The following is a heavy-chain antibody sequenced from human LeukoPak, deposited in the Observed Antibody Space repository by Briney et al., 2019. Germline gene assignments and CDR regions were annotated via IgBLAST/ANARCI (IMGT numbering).Heavy chain of an antibody. D-gene: IGHD6-13*01. J-gene: IGHJ4*02. CDR3: AKRTSASRYSVDY. CDR2: IYPGDSDA. Sequence: GESLKISCKASGYSFSTYWIGWVRQTPGKGLEWMGIIYPGDSDARNSPSFQGQVTISADKSISTASLQWSSLKVSDTAIYYCAKRTSASRYSVDYWGQGTLVTVSS. CDR1: GYSFSTYW. V-gene: IGHV5-51*01.